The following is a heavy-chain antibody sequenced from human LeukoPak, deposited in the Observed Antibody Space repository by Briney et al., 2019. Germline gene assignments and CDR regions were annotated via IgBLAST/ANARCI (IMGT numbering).Heavy chain of an antibody. J-gene: IGHJ4*02. V-gene: IGHV4-59*08. Sequence: SETLSLTCTVSGGSISTYYWSWIRQPPGKGLEWIGYIYYSGSTNYNPSLKSRVTISVDTSKNQFSLKLSSVTAAETAVYYCARHRIGIRYFDWFPFDYWGQGTLVTVSS. CDR2: IYYSGST. D-gene: IGHD3-9*01. CDR3: ARHRIGIRYFDWFPFDY. CDR1: GGSISTYY.